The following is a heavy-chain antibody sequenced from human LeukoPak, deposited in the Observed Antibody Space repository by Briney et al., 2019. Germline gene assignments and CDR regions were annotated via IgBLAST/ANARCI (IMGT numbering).Heavy chain of an antibody. Sequence: GASVKVSCKASGYTFTSYYMHWVRQAPGQGLEWMGMINPSGDGTSYAQKFQGRVTMTRDTSTSTVYMELSSLRSEDTALYYCARSLTVIIVGPSASFDYWGQGTLVTVSS. CDR2: INPSGDGT. CDR1: GYTFTSYY. V-gene: IGHV1-46*01. D-gene: IGHD3-22*01. CDR3: ARSLTVIIVGPSASFDY. J-gene: IGHJ4*02.